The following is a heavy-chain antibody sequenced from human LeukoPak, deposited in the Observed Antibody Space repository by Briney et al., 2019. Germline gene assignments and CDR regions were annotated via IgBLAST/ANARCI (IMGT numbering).Heavy chain of an antibody. CDR3: ARHTPGTTSDI. J-gene: IGHJ3*02. CDR1: GGSISSYH. V-gene: IGHV4-59*08. D-gene: IGHD1-1*01. CDR2: IYNSGNT. Sequence: SETLSLTCTVSGGSISSYHWSGIRQPPAKGLEWIGCIYNSGNTYYNTSLKSRVTISADTSNNQCSLRLSSVTAADTAVYYCARHTPGTTSDIWGQGTMVTVSS.